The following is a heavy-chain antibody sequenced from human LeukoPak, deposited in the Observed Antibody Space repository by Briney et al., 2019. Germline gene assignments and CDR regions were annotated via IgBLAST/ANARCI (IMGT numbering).Heavy chain of an antibody. D-gene: IGHD3-22*01. CDR1: GFTFSSYG. V-gene: IGHV3-33*06. CDR3: AKNYYDSSGYYLHYYYYYMDV. Sequence: PGKSLRLSCAASGFTFSSYGMHWVRQAPGKGLEWVAVMWYDGSNKYYADSVKGRFTISRDNSKNTLYLQMNSLRAEDTAVYYCAKNYYDSSGYYLHYYYYYMDVWGKGTTVTVSS. CDR2: MWYDGSNK. J-gene: IGHJ6*03.